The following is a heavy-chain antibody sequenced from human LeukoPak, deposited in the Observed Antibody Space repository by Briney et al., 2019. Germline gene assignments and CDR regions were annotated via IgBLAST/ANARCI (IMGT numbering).Heavy chain of an antibody. Sequence: ASVKVSCKASGYTFTSYGFSWVRQAPGQGLEWMGWISAYNGNTDYAQNLQGRVTMTTDTSTSTAYMELRSLRSDDTAMYYCARDLIRGIRVFQYWGQGALITVSS. J-gene: IGHJ4*02. CDR1: GYTFTSYG. CDR3: ARDLIRGIRVFQY. CDR2: ISAYNGNT. D-gene: IGHD3-10*01. V-gene: IGHV1-18*01.